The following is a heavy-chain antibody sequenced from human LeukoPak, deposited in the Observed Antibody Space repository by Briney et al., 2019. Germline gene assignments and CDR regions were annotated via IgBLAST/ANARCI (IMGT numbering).Heavy chain of an antibody. V-gene: IGHV1-2*02. D-gene: IGHD6-13*01. CDR1: GYTFTGYY. CDR2: INPNSGGT. Sequence: GASVKVSCKASGYTFTGYYMHWVRQAPGQGLEWMGWINPNSGGTNYAQKFQGRVTMTRDTSISTAYMELSRLRSDDTAVYYCARDPSPPLRSWYIAFDIWGQGTMVTVSS. CDR3: ARDPSPPLRSWYIAFDI. J-gene: IGHJ3*02.